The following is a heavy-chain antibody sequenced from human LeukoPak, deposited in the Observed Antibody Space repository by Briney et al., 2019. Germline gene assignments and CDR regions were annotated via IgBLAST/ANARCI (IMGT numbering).Heavy chain of an antibody. Sequence: GASVKVSCKASGYTFTSYAMHWVRQAPGQRLEWMGWINAGNGNTKYSQEFQGRVTITRDTSASTAYMELNSLRSEDMAVYYCAGALSMVRGVLITYYYYYYMDVWGKGTTVTISS. J-gene: IGHJ6*03. CDR3: AGALSMVRGVLITYYYYYYMDV. D-gene: IGHD3-10*01. V-gene: IGHV1-3*03. CDR1: GYTFTSYA. CDR2: INAGNGNT.